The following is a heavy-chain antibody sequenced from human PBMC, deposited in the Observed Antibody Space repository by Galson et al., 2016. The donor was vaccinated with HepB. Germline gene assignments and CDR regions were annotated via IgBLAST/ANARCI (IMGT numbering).Heavy chain of an antibody. CDR1: GFTFSSYS. J-gene: IGHJ6*02. V-gene: IGHV3-48*02. CDR3: ARVCRRGSTSCYLYYYGMDV. CDR2: ISSSSSTI. D-gene: IGHD2-2*01. Sequence: SLRLSCAASGFTFSSYSMNWVRQAPGKGLEWVSYISSSSSTIHYADSVKGRFTISRDNAKNSLSLQMNSLRDEDTAVYYCARVCRRGSTSCYLYYYGMDVWGQGTTVTVSS.